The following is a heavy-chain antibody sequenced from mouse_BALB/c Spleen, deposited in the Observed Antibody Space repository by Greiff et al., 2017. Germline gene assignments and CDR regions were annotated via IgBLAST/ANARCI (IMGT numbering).Heavy chain of an antibody. Sequence: DVMLVESGGGLVKPGGSLKLSCAASGFTFSSYAMSWVRQTPEKRLEWVASISSGGSTYYPDSVKGRFTISRDNARNILYLQMSSLRSEDTAMYYCARSGGMGSSWFAYWGQGTLVTVSA. V-gene: IGHV5-6-5*01. CDR2: ISSGGST. CDR1: GFTFSSYA. J-gene: IGHJ3*01. CDR3: ARSGGMGSSWFAY. D-gene: IGHD3-2*02.